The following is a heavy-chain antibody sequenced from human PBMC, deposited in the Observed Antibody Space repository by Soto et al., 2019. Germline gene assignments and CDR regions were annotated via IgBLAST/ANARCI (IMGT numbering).Heavy chain of an antibody. V-gene: IGHV1-18*01. CDR1: NETLTTYG. Sequence: QVHLVQSGAEVKKPGASVKVSCKASNETLTTYGISWVRQAPGQGLEWMGWVSGYSGHSSSAQEFQDRVIMTIDTSTNTAYMELRSLTSDDSAVYFCARDSSSSGYYYGMDVWGQGTTVTVSS. D-gene: IGHD6-6*01. J-gene: IGHJ6*02. CDR2: VSGYSGHS. CDR3: ARDSSSSGYYYGMDV.